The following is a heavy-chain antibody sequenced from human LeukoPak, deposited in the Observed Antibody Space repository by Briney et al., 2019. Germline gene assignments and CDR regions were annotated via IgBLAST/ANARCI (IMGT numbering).Heavy chain of an antibody. V-gene: IGHV3-7*01. CDR2: IRQDGVKK. Sequence: GGSLRLSCAASGFTFSSYWMSWVRQAPGEGREWVANIRQDGVKKNYVDSVKGRFTISRENAKNSLYLQMNSLRAEDTAVYYCARDYNHYMDVWGKGTTVTVSS. CDR1: GFTFSSYW. CDR3: ARDYNHYMDV. J-gene: IGHJ6*03.